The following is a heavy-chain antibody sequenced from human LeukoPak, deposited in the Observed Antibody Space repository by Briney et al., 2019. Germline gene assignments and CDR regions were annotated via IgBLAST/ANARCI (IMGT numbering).Heavy chain of an antibody. CDR3: ARRVGFYGSGSLNYFDP. J-gene: IGHJ5*01. Sequence: SETLSLTCTVSGDSITSGTYYWTWIRQPAGKGLEWIGSIFRTGSTYYSASLKSRLSISVDTSKNHIVLKLTSVTAADTAVYFCARRVGFYGSGSLNYFDPWGQGILVSVSS. D-gene: IGHD3-10*01. CDR2: IFRTGST. V-gene: IGHV4-39*02. CDR1: GDSITSGTYY.